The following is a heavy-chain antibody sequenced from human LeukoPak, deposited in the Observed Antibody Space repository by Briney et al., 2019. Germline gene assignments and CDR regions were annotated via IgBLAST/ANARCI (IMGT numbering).Heavy chain of an antibody. Sequence: PPETLSLTCAVYGGSLSGHYWSWIRQPPGKGLEWIGEINHSGSTTYNPSLKSRVTISVDTSKDQFSLKLTSVTAADTAVYYCARNEDCSGGSCYNWFDPWGQGTLVTVSS. V-gene: IGHV4-34*01. CDR1: GGSLSGHY. CDR3: ARNEDCSGGSCYNWFDP. CDR2: INHSGST. D-gene: IGHD2-15*01. J-gene: IGHJ5*02.